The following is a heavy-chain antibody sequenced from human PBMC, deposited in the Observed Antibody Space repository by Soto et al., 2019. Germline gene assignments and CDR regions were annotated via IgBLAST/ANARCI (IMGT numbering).Heavy chain of an antibody. CDR3: AKALPMYYYDGTGYSDYYYYMDV. CDR2: ISARGEKT. J-gene: IGHJ6*02. D-gene: IGHD3-22*01. CDR1: GFTPNSYA. V-gene: IGHV3-23*01. Sequence: PGGSLRLSCSASGFTPNSYAMNCVRQAPGKGLEWVSGISARGEKTYYADSVKRRFTISRDNSKNTVYLQMNSLRANDTAVFYCAKALPMYYYDGTGYSDYYYYMDVWGQETTVT.